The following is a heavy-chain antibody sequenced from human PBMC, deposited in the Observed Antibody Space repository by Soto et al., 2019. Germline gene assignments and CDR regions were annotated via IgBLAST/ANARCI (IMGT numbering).Heavy chain of an antibody. CDR3: ARGLITGSQYSGGWYYFDS. J-gene: IGHJ4*02. CDR1: GDTIRSDY. D-gene: IGHD1-26*01. V-gene: IGHV4-59*01. Sequence: PSETLSLTCSVSGDTIRSDYWNWIRQPPGKRLEKIGYISYTRSTNYNPSLRSRVTMSLDTSKNHFSLNLISVTAADTAVYFCARGLITGSQYSGGWYYFDSWGQGTQVTVS. CDR2: ISYTRST.